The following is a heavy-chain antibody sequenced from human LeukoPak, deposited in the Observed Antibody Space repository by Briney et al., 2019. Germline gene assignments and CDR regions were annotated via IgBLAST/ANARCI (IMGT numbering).Heavy chain of an antibody. CDR3: ARDWQQWLVLNSGNFDY. V-gene: IGHV3-30*04. CDR1: GFTFSSYA. D-gene: IGHD6-19*01. CDR2: ISYDGSNK. Sequence: GGSLRLSCAASGFTFSSYAMHWVRQAPGKGLEWVAVISYDGSNKYYADSVKGRFTISRDNSKNTLYLQMNSLRAEDTAVYYCARDWQQWLVLNSGNFDYWGQGTLVTVSS. J-gene: IGHJ4*02.